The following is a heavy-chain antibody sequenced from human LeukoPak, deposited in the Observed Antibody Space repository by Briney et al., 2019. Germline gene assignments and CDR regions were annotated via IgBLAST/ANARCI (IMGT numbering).Heavy chain of an antibody. Sequence: GASVKVSCKASGYTFTGYYMHWVRQAPGQGLEWMGWINPNSGGTNYAQKFQGRVTMTRDTSISTAYMELSRLRSDDTAVYYCARDNSSIDYYYYYGMDVWGQGTTVTVSS. D-gene: IGHD6-13*01. J-gene: IGHJ6*02. V-gene: IGHV1-2*02. CDR3: ARDNSSIDYYYYYGMDV. CDR1: GYTFTGYY. CDR2: INPNSGGT.